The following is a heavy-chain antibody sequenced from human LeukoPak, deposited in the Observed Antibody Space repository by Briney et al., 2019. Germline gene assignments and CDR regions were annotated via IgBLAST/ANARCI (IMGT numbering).Heavy chain of an antibody. CDR3: AKVPGSGWSFDY. J-gene: IGHJ4*02. Sequence: GGSLRLSGAGSGFTFSSYGRHWVRKAPGKGLEWVAFIRYDGSNKYYADSVKGRFTISRDNSKNTLYLQMNSLRAEDTAVYYCAKVPGSGWSFDYWGQGTLVTVSS. D-gene: IGHD6-19*01. V-gene: IGHV3-30*02. CDR2: IRYDGSNK. CDR1: GFTFSSYG.